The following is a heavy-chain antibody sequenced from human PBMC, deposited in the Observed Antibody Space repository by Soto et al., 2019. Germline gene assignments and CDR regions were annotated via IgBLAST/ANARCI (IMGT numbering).Heavy chain of an antibody. CDR2: IYNREIT. V-gene: IGHV4-59*01. CDR1: GGSLSSYY. Sequence: QVQLQESGPGLVKPSETLSLTCTVSGGSLSSYYWNWIRQSPGKGLEWIGYIYNREITKYNPSLKSRVTISEATSKRQFSRKLSAVTAAATAVYYCARDPGIYIAATCRTPNTFDIWRQGTVVTVSS. CDR3: ARDPGIYIAATCRTPNTFDI. D-gene: IGHD6-13*01. J-gene: IGHJ3*02.